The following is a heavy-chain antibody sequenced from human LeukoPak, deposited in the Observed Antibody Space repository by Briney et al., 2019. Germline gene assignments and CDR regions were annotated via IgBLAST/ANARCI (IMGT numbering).Heavy chain of an antibody. D-gene: IGHD3-10*01. CDR3: ARDPVTMVRGVIGGGYFDY. V-gene: IGHV1-69*05. CDR2: IIPIFGTA. CDR1: GGTFRSYA. J-gene: IGHJ4*02. Sequence: SVKVSXKASGGTFRSYAISWVRQAPGQGLEWMGGIIPIFGTANYAQKFQGRVTITTDESTSTAYMELSSLRSEDTAVYYCARDPVTMVRGVIGGGYFDYWGQGTLVTVSS.